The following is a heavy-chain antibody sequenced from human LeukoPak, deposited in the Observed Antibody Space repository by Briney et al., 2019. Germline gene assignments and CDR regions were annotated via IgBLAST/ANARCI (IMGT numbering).Heavy chain of an antibody. CDR2: ISSSGSTI. CDR3: ARERGGSTSPFDY. J-gene: IGHJ4*02. Sequence: PGGSLRLSCAASGFTFSSYEMNWVRQAPGKGLEWVSYISSSGSTIYYADSVKGRFTISRDNAKNSLYLQMNSLRAEDTAVYYCARERGGSTSPFDYWGQGTLVTVSS. V-gene: IGHV3-48*03. CDR1: GFTFSSYE. D-gene: IGHD2-2*01.